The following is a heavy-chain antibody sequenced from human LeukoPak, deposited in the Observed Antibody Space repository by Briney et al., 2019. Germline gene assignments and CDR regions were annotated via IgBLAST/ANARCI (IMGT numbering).Heavy chain of an antibody. V-gene: IGHV3-23*01. CDR3: AKGTYGSGNKWVHYYYYYYMDV. Sequence: PGGSLRLSCAASGFTFSSYGMSWVRQAPGKGLEWVSSISGSGGSTYYADSVKGRFTISRDNSKNTLYLQMNSLRAEDTAVYYCAKGTYGSGNKWVHYYYYYYMDVWGKGTTVTISS. D-gene: IGHD3-10*01. J-gene: IGHJ6*03. CDR2: ISGSGGST. CDR1: GFTFSSYG.